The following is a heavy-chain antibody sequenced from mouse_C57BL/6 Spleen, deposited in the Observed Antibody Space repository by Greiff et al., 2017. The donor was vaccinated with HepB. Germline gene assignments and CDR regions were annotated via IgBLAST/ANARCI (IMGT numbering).Heavy chain of an antibody. D-gene: IGHD1-1*01. J-gene: IGHJ4*01. V-gene: IGHV1-82*01. CDR3: ARSTVVEDYYAMDY. Sequence: QVQLQQSGPELVKPGASVKISCKASGYAFSSSWMNWVKQRPGKGLEWIGRIYPGDGDTNDNGKFKGKATLTADKSSSTAYMQLSSLTSEDSAVYFCARSTVVEDYYAMDYWGQGTSVTVSS. CDR1: GYAFSSSW. CDR2: IYPGDGDT.